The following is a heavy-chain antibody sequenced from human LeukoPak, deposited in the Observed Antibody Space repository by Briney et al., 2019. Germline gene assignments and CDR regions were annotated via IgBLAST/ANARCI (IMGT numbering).Heavy chain of an antibody. V-gene: IGHV3-11*01. CDR2: ISSSGSTI. J-gene: IGHJ4*02. CDR3: ARDPELPYPRGDY. D-gene: IGHD3-10*01. CDR1: GFTFSDYY. Sequence: GGSLRLSCAASGFTFSDYYMSWIRQAPGKGPEWVSYISSSGSTIYYADSVKGRFTISRDNAKNSLYLQMNSLRAEDTAVYYCARDPELPYPRGDYWGQGTLVTVSS.